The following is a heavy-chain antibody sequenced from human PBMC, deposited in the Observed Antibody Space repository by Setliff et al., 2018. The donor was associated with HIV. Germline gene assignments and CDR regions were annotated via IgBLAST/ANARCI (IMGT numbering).Heavy chain of an antibody. CDR1: GGFIKNSNYY. J-gene: IGHJ3*02. V-gene: IGHV4-61*01. CDR2: IYYTGST. CDR3: AREDGSNSHDTFEI. D-gene: IGHD1-1*01. Sequence: SETLSLTCAVYGGFIKNSNYYWHWIRQSPGRGLEWIGYIYYTGSTNYNPPLKSRVAMSVDSSNHQFSLKLTSVTPADTAIYYCAREDGSNSHDTFEIWGQGILVTVSS.